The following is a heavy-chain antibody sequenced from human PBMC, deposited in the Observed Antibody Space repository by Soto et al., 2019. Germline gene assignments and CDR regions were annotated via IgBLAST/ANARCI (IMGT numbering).Heavy chain of an antibody. V-gene: IGHV3-33*01. CDR2: IWYDGSNK. CDR3: AREGWYSRGWYDY. Sequence: QVQLVESGGGVVQPGRSLRLSCAASGFTFSSYGMHCVRKAPGKGLEWVAVIWYDGSNKYYADSVKGRVTISRDNSKNTLYLQMNSLRDEDTAVYYCAREGWYSRGWYDYWGQGTLVTVSS. CDR1: GFTFSSYG. J-gene: IGHJ4*02. D-gene: IGHD6-19*01.